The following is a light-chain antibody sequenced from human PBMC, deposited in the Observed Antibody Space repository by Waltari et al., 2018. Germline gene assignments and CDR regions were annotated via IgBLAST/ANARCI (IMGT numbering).Light chain of an antibody. J-gene: IGLJ3*02. CDR1: SSDIGAYNS. V-gene: IGLV2-14*03. Sequence: QSALTQPASVSGSPGQSITISGTGTSSDIGAYNSVPWYQQNPGKAPKVIIYDVNNRPSGVSNRFSGSKSGNTASLTISGLQVGDEADYYCASWDDSLKAWVFGGGTKLTVL. CDR3: ASWDDSLKAWV. CDR2: DVN.